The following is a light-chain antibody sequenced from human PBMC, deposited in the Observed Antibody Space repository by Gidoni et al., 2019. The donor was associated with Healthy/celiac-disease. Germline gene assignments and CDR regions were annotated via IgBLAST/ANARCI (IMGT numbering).Light chain of an antibody. CDR1: NIGSKN. V-gene: IGLV3-9*01. CDR3: QVWDSSTGV. J-gene: IGLJ3*02. Sequence: SYELTQPLSASVALGQTARITCGGNNIGSKNMHWYQQNPGQAPVLVIYRDSNRPSGIPERFSGSNSGNTATLTISRAQAGDEADYYCQVWDSSTGVFGGGTKLTVL. CDR2: RDS.